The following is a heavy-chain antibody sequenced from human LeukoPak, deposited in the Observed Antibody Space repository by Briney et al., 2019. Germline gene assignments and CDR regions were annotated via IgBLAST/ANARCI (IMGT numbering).Heavy chain of an antibody. D-gene: IGHD6-19*01. CDR2: IIPILGIA. J-gene: IGHJ4*02. CDR3: ARVLALGSSGWYGTSFDY. V-gene: IGHV1-69*04. CDR1: GGTFSSYA. Sequence: SVKVSCKASGGTFSSYAISWVRQAPGQGLEWMGRIIPILGIANYARKFQGRVTITADKSTSTAYMELSSLRSEDTAVYYCARVLALGSSGWYGTSFDYWGQGTLVTVSS.